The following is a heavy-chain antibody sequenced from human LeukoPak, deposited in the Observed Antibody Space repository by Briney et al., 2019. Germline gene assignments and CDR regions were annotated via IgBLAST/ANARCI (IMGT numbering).Heavy chain of an antibody. CDR1: GYTFTSYA. D-gene: IGHD3-10*01. Sequence: GASVKVSCKASGYTFTSYAMNWVRQAPGQGLEWMGWINTNTGNPTYAQGFTGRFVFSLDTPVSTAYLQISSLKAEDTAVYYCARVGTMVRGVIYYGMDVWGQGTTVTVSS. CDR2: INTNTGNP. J-gene: IGHJ6*02. CDR3: ARVGTMVRGVIYYGMDV. V-gene: IGHV7-4-1*02.